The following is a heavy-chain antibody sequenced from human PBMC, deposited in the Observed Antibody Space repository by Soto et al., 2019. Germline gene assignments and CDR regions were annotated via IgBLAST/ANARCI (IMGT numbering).Heavy chain of an antibody. CDR3: AGSVHF. CDR2: IYHTGTT. Sequence: QVQLQESGPGLVNPSGTLSLTCAVSGASINRDNWWTWVRQPPGEGLEWIGDIYHTGTTNYDSSLKSRATISIDESKNHFSLTLNSVTAAATAVYYCAGSVHFWGQGTLVAVSS. V-gene: IGHV4-4*02. J-gene: IGHJ4*02. CDR1: GASINRDNW. D-gene: IGHD3-10*01.